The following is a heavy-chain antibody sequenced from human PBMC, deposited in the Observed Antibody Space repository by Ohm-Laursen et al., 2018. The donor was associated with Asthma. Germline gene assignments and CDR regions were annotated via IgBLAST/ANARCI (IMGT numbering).Heavy chain of an antibody. CDR1: GFSFSSYW. J-gene: IGHJ4*02. Sequence: SLRLSCAASGFSFSSYWMHWVRQAPGKGLVWVARIKSNSSSISYEESVKGRFTVSRDNAKNTLYLQMNSLRTEDTAVYYCAVLGRITNAYWGQGTLVTVSS. D-gene: IGHD2/OR15-2a*01. CDR2: IKSNSSSI. CDR3: AVLGRITNAY. V-gene: IGHV3-74*01.